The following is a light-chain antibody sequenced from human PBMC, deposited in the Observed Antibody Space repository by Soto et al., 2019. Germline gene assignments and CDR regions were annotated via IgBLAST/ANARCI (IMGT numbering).Light chain of an antibody. CDR3: QQYYSIPYT. CDR1: QSVFHNSNSKNY. J-gene: IGKJ2*01. V-gene: IGKV4-1*01. CDR2: WAS. Sequence: DIVMTQSPDCLAVSLGEGATINCESSQSVFHNSNSKNYVAWYQQKPGQPPKLLIYWASTRESGVPDRFSGSGSGTHFTLTISSLQAADVAVYYCQQYYSIPYTFGQGTKLEI.